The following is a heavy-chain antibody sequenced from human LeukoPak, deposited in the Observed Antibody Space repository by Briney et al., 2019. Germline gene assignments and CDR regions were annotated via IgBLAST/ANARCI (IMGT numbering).Heavy chain of an antibody. J-gene: IGHJ4*02. CDR1: GGSFSGYY. D-gene: IGHD6-19*01. V-gene: IGHV4-34*01. CDR3: ARGRDSSGWRPTDH. CDR2: INHSGST. Sequence: SETLPLTCAVYGGSFSGYYCSWIRQPPGKGLEWIGEINHSGSTNYNPSLKSRVTISVDTSKNQFSLKLSSVTAADTAVYYCARGRDSSGWRPTDHCGQGNLVTVSS.